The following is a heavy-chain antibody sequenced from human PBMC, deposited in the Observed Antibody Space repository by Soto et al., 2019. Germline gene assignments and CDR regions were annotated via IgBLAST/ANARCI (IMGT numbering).Heavy chain of an antibody. CDR1: GYSISSGYY. D-gene: IGHD3-16*01. V-gene: IGHV4-38-2*02. CDR3: ARSPLGYDYVRQTWREVGDSFDI. J-gene: IGHJ3*02. CDR2: IFYSGSI. Sequence: SETLSLTCTVSGYSISSGYYWGWIRQPPGKGLEWIGSIFYSGSIHYNPSLKSRVTFSLDTSKNQFSLQIMSVTAADTAVYYCARSPLGYDYVRQTWREVGDSFDIWGRGTLVTVSS.